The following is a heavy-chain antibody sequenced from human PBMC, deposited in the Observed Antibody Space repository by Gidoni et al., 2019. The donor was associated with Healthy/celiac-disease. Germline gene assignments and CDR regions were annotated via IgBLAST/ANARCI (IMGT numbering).Heavy chain of an antibody. CDR2: IWYDGSNK. D-gene: IGHD3-22*01. Sequence: QVQLVESGGGVVQPGRSLRLSCAASGFTFSSYGMHWVRQAPGKGLEWVAVIWYDGSNKYYADSVKGRFTISRDNSKNTLYLQMNSLRAEDTAVYYCARDRQYYYDPSTDYWGQGTLVTVSS. J-gene: IGHJ4*02. CDR3: ARDRQYYYDPSTDY. V-gene: IGHV3-33*01. CDR1: GFTFSSYG.